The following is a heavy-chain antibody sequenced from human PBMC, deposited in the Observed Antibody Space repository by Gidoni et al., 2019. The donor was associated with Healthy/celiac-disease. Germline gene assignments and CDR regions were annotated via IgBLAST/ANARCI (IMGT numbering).Heavy chain of an antibody. Sequence: QVQLVQSGAEVKKPGSSVKISCKASGAPFSSYAISWVRQAPGQGLEWMGGILPIFGKANYAQKFQGRVTITADESTSTAYMELSSLRSEDTAVYYCARDPEDCSSTSCFNWFDPWGQGTLVTVSS. J-gene: IGHJ5*02. D-gene: IGHD2-2*01. CDR1: GAPFSSYA. V-gene: IGHV1-69*01. CDR3: ARDPEDCSSTSCFNWFDP. CDR2: ILPIFGKA.